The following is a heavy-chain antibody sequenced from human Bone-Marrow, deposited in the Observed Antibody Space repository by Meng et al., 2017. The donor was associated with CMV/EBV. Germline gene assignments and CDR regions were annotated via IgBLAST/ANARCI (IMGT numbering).Heavy chain of an antibody. J-gene: IGHJ6*02. Sequence: ASVKVSCKASGYTFTGYYMHWVRQAPGQGLEWMGWINPNSGGTNYAQKLQGRVTMTRDTSISTAYMEMSRLRSDDTVVYYCAREGYYYDSSGYYVTYYYYGMDVWGQGTTVTVSS. CDR1: GYTFTGYY. CDR2: INPNSGGT. V-gene: IGHV1-2*02. CDR3: AREGYYYDSSGYYVTYYYYGMDV. D-gene: IGHD3-22*01.